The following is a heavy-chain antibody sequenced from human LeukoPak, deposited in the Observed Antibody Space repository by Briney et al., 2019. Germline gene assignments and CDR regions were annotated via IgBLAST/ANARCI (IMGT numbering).Heavy chain of an antibody. CDR2: INHSGST. D-gene: IGHD6-19*01. CDR3: ARVLEGSSGQHWYFDL. V-gene: IGHV4-34*01. CDR1: GRCFGSEY. J-gene: IGHJ2*01. Sequence: SDTLSLTLDVYGRCFGSEYWSWIPQHPGKGLEWIGEINHSGSTNYNPSLKSRVTISVDTSKKQFSLKLSSVTAADTAVYYCARVLEGSSGQHWYFDLWGRGTLVTVSS.